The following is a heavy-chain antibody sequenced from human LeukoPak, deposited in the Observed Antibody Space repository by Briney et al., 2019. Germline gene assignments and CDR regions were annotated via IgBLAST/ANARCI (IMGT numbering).Heavy chain of an antibody. J-gene: IGHJ3*02. CDR2: ISGSGDNT. V-gene: IGHV3-23*01. D-gene: IGHD3-10*01. Sequence: GGSLRLSWAAAGFTFSIHAMTWVRQAPGQGPEWVSGISGSGDNTHYADSAKGRFTISRDNSKNTLFLRMNSLRAEDTAIYYCAKDPYGSGRPLHAFDIWGQGTMVTV. CDR3: AKDPYGSGRPLHAFDI. CDR1: GFTFSIHA.